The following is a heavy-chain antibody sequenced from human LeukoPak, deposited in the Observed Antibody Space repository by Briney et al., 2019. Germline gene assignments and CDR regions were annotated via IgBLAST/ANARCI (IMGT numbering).Heavy chain of an antibody. Sequence: SVKVSCKASGGTFSSYAISWVRQAPGQGLEWMGRIIPILGIANYAQKFQGRVTITADKSTSTAYMELSSLRSEDTAVYYCARDRGEMATIKDYWGQGTLVTVSS. CDR1: GGTFSSYA. CDR3: ARDRGEMATIKDY. J-gene: IGHJ4*02. CDR2: IIPILGIA. V-gene: IGHV1-69*04. D-gene: IGHD5-12*01.